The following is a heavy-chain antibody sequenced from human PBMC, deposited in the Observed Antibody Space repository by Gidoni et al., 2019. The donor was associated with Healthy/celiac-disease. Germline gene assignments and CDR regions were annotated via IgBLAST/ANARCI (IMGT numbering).Heavy chain of an antibody. J-gene: IGHJ4*02. CDR3: AHSTPLQYYYDSSELLARYYFDY. V-gene: IGHV2-5*02. D-gene: IGHD3-22*01. CDR2: IYWDDDK. Sequence: GFSLSTSGVGVGWIRQPPGKALEWLALIYWDDDKRYSPSLKSRLTITKDTSKNQVVLTMTNMDPVDTATYYCAHSTPLQYYYDSSELLARYYFDYWGQGTLVTVSS. CDR1: GFSLSTSGVG.